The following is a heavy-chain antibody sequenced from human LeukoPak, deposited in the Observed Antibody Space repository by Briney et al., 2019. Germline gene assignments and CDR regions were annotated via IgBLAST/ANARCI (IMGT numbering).Heavy chain of an antibody. CDR3: AKSILKFQRGAVASRYGMDV. V-gene: IGHV3-30*18. CDR1: GFTFSSYG. J-gene: IGHJ6*02. Sequence: GGSLRLSCAASGFTFSSYGMHWVRQAPGKGLEWVAVISYDGSNKYYADSVKGRFTISRDNSKNTLYLQMNSLRAEDTAVYYCAKSILKFQRGAVASRYGMDVWGQGTTVTVSS. D-gene: IGHD6-19*01. CDR2: ISYDGSNK.